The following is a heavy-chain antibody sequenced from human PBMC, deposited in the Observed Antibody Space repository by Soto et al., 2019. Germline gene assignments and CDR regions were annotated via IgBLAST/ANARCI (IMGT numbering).Heavy chain of an antibody. V-gene: IGHV5-51*01. Sequence: PGESLKISCKGSGYSFTNYWIGWVRQMPGKGLEWMGIIYPGDSDTRYSPSFKGQFTISVDRSISTAYLQWSSLKASDTAMYYCARHMIRGVLTTNFDYWGQGTLVTVSS. CDR3: ARHMIRGVLTTNFDY. J-gene: IGHJ4*02. CDR1: GYSFTNYW. CDR2: IYPGDSDT. D-gene: IGHD3-10*01.